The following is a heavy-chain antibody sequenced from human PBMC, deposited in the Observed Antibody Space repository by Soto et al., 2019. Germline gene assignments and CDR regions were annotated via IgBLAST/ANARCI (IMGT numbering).Heavy chain of an antibody. V-gene: IGHV3-30-3*01. J-gene: IGHJ4*02. Sequence: GGSLRLSCAASGFTFSSYAMHWVRQAPGKGLEWVAVISYDGSNKYYADSVKGRFTISRDNSKNTLYLQMNSLRAEDTAVYYCAGKVEGYWGQGTLVTVSS. CDR2: ISYDGSNK. D-gene: IGHD2-2*01. CDR3: AGKVEGY. CDR1: GFTFSSYA.